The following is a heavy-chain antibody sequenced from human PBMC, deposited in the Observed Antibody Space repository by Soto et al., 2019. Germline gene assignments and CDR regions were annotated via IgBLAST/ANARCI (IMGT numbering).Heavy chain of an antibody. J-gene: IGHJ4*02. CDR2: ISGSGTT. D-gene: IGHD3-22*01. CDR3: ARYYYVATGYHYAFDY. CDR1: GFTFSSYA. V-gene: IGHV3-23*01. Sequence: GGSLRLSCAASGFTFSSYAMNWVRQAPGKGLEWVSTISGSGTTYYADSVKGRFTISRDNSNNTLCLQLHSLRAEDSALYYCARYYYVATGYHYAFDYWGRGTLVTVSS.